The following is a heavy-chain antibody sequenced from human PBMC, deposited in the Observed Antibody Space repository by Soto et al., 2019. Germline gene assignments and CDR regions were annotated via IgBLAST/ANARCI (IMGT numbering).Heavy chain of an antibody. D-gene: IGHD3-10*01. Sequence: PSETLSLTCAVYGGSFSGYYWSWIRQPPGKGLEWIGEINHSGSTNYNPSLKSRVTISVDTSKNQFSLKLSSVTAADTAVYYCERLRHNTAVRGVNGGMDVWGKGTTVTGSS. CDR2: INHSGST. V-gene: IGHV4-34*01. CDR1: GGSFSGYY. J-gene: IGHJ6*04. CDR3: ERLRHNTAVRGVNGGMDV.